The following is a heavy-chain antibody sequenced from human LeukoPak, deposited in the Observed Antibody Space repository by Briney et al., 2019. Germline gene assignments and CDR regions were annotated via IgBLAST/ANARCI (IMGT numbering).Heavy chain of an antibody. Sequence: GGSLRLSCAASGFTFSNAWMSWVRQAPGKGLEWVGRIKSKTDGGTTDYAAPVKGRFTISRDHSKNTLYLQMNSLKTEDTAVYYCITEKEQWLGNFDYWGQGTLVTVSS. CDR1: GFTFSNAW. J-gene: IGHJ4*02. CDR2: IKSKTDGGTT. CDR3: ITEKEQWLGNFDY. V-gene: IGHV3-15*01. D-gene: IGHD6-19*01.